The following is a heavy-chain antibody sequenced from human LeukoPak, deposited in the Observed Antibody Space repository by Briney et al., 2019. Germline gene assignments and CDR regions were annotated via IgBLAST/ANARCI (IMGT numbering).Heavy chain of an antibody. D-gene: IGHD6-19*01. J-gene: IGHJ4*02. CDR2: IYPGDSDT. Sequence: GGSLKISCKASGSSFTTYWIAWVRQVPGKGLEWMGMIYPGDSDTRYSPSFQGQITISVDKSISIAYLQWSSLKASDTAMYYCARLLQGVAGTWGYWGQGTLVTVS. CDR1: GSSFTTYW. CDR3: ARLLQGVAGTWGY. V-gene: IGHV5-51*01.